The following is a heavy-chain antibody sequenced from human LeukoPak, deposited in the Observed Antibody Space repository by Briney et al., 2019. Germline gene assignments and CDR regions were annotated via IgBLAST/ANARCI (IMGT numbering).Heavy chain of an antibody. V-gene: IGHV3-23*01. Sequence: GGSLRLSCAASGFTFSSYAMSWVRQAPGKGLEWVSAISGSGGSTYYADSVKGRFTISRDNSKNTLYLQLNSLRAEDTALYYCAQVMGVRGAPSDYWGQGTLVTASS. D-gene: IGHD3-10*01. CDR3: AQVMGVRGAPSDY. CDR1: GFTFSSYA. CDR2: ISGSGGST. J-gene: IGHJ4*02.